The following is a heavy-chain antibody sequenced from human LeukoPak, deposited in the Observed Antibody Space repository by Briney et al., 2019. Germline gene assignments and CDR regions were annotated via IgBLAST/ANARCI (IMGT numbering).Heavy chain of an antibody. J-gene: IGHJ6*03. Sequence: GESLKISCKGSGYSFTSYWIGWVRQMPGKGLEWMGIIYPGDSDTRYSPSFQGQVTISADKSISTAYLQWSSLKASDTAMYYCASQGELSSSNSAEYYYYYMDVWGKGTTVTVSS. CDR1: GYSFTSYW. CDR2: IYPGDSDT. D-gene: IGHD2-2*01. CDR3: ASQGELSSSNSAEYYYYYMDV. V-gene: IGHV5-51*01.